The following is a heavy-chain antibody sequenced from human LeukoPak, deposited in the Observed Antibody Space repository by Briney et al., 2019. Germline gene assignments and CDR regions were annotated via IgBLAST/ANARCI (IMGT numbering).Heavy chain of an antibody. CDR2: IKQDGSEK. J-gene: IGHJ3*02. Sequence: GGSLRLSCAASGYTFSGYMVSWVPQAPGKGLEGVANIKQDGSEKYYVDSVQGRITISRDNAKNSLYLQMNSLRAEDTALYYCAIVRLLRFGGGDALGIWGQGTMVTVSS. V-gene: IGHV3-7*05. CDR3: AIVRLLRFGGGDALGI. D-gene: IGHD3-10*01. CDR1: GYTFSGYM.